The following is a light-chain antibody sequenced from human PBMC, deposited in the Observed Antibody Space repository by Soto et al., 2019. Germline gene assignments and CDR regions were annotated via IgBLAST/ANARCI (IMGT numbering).Light chain of an antibody. CDR1: QSISSW. CDR3: QQYNSYPIT. J-gene: IGKJ5*01. CDR2: KAS. V-gene: IGKV1-5*03. Sequence: DIQMTQSPSTLSASVGYRVTITCRASQSISSWLAWYQQKPGKAPKSLIYKASSLESGVPSRFSGSGSGSEFTLTISSLQPDDFATYYCQQYNSYPITFGQGTRLEIK.